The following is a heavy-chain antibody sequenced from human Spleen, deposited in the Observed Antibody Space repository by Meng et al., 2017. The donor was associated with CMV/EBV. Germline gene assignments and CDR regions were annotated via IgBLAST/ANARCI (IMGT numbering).Heavy chain of an antibody. Sequence: GGSLRLSCAASGFSFSHYGMNWVRQAPGKGLEWVAFIPSGGGNTYYADSVKGRFTISRDSSKNTLHLEMKSLRAEDTTVYYCAKSWDDFWRGLFQHWARAPWSPFL. J-gene: IGHJ1*01. V-gene: IGHV3-30*02. CDR2: IPSGGGNT. D-gene: IGHD3-3*01. CDR1: GFSFSHYG. CDR3: AKSWDDFWRGLFQH.